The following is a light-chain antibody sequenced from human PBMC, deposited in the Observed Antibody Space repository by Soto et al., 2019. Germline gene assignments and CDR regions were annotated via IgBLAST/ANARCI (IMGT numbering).Light chain of an antibody. Sequence: QSARTQPASVSGSPGQSITISCTGTSSDVGAYNYVSWFQQHPGKAPTLIISGVSNRPSGVSNRFSGSKSGNAASLTISGLQAEDEADYFCFSFTTDWTHVFGTGTKVTVL. J-gene: IGLJ1*01. CDR3: FSFTTDWTHV. CDR1: SSDVGAYNY. CDR2: GVS. V-gene: IGLV2-14*01.